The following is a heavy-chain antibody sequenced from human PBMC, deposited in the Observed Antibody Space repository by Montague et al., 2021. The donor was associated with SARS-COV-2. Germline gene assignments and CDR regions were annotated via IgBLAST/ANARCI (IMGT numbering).Heavy chain of an antibody. CDR1: GGSISSSSYY. D-gene: IGHD3-3*01. V-gene: IGHV4-39*01. CDR2: IYYSGST. J-gene: IGHJ4*02. CDR3: ARKTSRCNTFFGVVSYSYCLDY. Sequence: SETLSLTCTVSGGSISSSSYYWGWIRQPPGKGLEWIGCIYYSGSTYYNPSLKSRVTISVDTSKNQFSLKLSSVTAADTAVYYCARKTSRCNTFFGVVSYSYCLDYWGQGTLVTVSS.